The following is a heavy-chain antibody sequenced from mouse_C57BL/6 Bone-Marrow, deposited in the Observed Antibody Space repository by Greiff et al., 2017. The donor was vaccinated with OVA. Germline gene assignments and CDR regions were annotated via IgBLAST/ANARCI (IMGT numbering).Heavy chain of an antibody. CDR2: ISYDGSN. CDR1: GYSITSGYY. V-gene: IGHV3-6*01. J-gene: IGHJ4*01. CDR3: ARRQLLGAMDY. Sequence: EVKLMESGPGLVKPSQSLSLTCSVTGYSITSGYYWNWIRQFPGNKLEWMGYISYDGSNNYNPSLKNRIPITRDTSKNQFFLKLNSVTTEDTATYYCARRQLLGAMDYWGQGTSVTVSS. D-gene: IGHD1-1*01.